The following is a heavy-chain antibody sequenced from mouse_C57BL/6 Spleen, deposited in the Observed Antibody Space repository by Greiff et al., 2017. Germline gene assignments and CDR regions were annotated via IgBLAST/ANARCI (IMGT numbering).Heavy chain of an antibody. CDR3: ARVDGYYGTWFAY. D-gene: IGHD2-3*01. J-gene: IGHJ3*01. CDR1: GFTFSDYY. Sequence: EVMLVESEGGLVQPGSSMKLSCTASGFTFSDYYMAWVRQVPEKGLEWVAYINYDGSSTYYLDSLKSRFIISRDNAKNILYLQMSSLKSEDTATYYCARVDGYYGTWFAYWGQGTLVTVSA. V-gene: IGHV5-16*01. CDR2: INYDGSST.